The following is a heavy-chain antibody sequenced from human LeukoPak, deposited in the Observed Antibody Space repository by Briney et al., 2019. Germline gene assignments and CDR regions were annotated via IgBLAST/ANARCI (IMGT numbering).Heavy chain of an antibody. V-gene: IGHV3-23*01. Sequence: GGTLRLSCAASGFTFSSYGMSWVRQAPEKGLEWVSAISGSGGSTYYADSMKGRFTISRDNAKNSLYLQMNSLRAEDTAVYYCAKGHFEMTPWGQGTLVTVSS. D-gene: IGHD3-3*02. CDR1: GFTFSSYG. J-gene: IGHJ4*02. CDR2: ISGSGGST. CDR3: AKGHFEMTP.